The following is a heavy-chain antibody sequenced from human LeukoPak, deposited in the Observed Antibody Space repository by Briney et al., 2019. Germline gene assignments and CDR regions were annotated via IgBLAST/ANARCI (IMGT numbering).Heavy chain of an antibody. D-gene: IGHD2-2*02. Sequence: PGGSLRLSCAASGFTFSSYSMNWVRQAPGKGLEWVSSISSSSSYIYYADSVKGRFTISRDNAKNSLYLQMNSLRAEDTAVYYCTTVPLGYCSNPACYSYFDYWGQGTLVTVSS. CDR2: ISSSSSYI. CDR1: GFTFSSYS. V-gene: IGHV3-21*01. J-gene: IGHJ4*02. CDR3: TTVPLGYCSNPACYSYFDY.